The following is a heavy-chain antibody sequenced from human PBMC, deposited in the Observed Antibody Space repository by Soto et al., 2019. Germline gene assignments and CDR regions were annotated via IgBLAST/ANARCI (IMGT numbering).Heavy chain of an antibody. CDR3: ASGIAAAGKQFDY. D-gene: IGHD6-13*01. Sequence: SETLSLTCTVSGGSISSSSYYWGWIRQPPGKGLEWIGSIYYSGSTYYNQSLKSRVTISVDTSKNQFSMKLSSVTAADTAVYYCASGIAAAGKQFDYWGQGTLVTVSS. CDR2: IYYSGST. CDR1: GGSISSSSYY. V-gene: IGHV4-39*01. J-gene: IGHJ4*02.